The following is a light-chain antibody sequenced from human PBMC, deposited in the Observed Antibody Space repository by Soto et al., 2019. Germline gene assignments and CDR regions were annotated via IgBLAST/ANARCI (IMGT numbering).Light chain of an antibody. CDR2: DAS. V-gene: IGKV1-5*01. CDR1: QSISSW. J-gene: IGKJ3*01. Sequence: DIQMTQSPSTLSASVGDRVTITCRASQSISSWLAWYQQKPGKAPKLLIYDASSLESGVPSRFSGSGSGTEFTLTISSLQPDDFATYYSQQYNNWPPFTFGPGTKVDIK. CDR3: QQYNNWPPFT.